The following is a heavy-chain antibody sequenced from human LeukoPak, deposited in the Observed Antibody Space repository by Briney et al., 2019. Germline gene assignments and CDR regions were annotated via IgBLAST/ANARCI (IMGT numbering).Heavy chain of an antibody. V-gene: IGHV3-7*01. CDR2: IKQDGSEK. Sequence: GGSLRLSCAASGFTLSSYWMSWVRRAPGKGLEWVANIKQDGSEKYYVDSVKGRFTISRDNAKNSLYLQMTSLRAEDTAVYYCAKSSGARGGDDYWGQGTLVTVSS. J-gene: IGHJ4*02. D-gene: IGHD3-10*01. CDR1: GFTLSSYW. CDR3: AKSSGARGGDDY.